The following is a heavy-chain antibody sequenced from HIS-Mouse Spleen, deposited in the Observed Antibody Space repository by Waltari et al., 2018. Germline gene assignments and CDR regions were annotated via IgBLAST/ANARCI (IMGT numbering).Heavy chain of an antibody. CDR3: AREIPYSSSWYDWYFDL. V-gene: IGHV4-39*07. Sequence: QLQLQESGPGLVKPSETLSLTCTVAGGSISRHSYYWGWIRKPPGKGLEWIGSIYYSGSTYYNPSLKSRVTISVDTSKNQFSLKLSSVTAADTAVYYCAREIPYSSSWYDWYFDLWGRGTLVTVSS. CDR1: GGSISRHSYY. J-gene: IGHJ2*01. CDR2: IYYSGST. D-gene: IGHD6-13*01.